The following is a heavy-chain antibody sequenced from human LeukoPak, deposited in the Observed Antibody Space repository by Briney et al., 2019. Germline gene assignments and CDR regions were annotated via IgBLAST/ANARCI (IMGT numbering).Heavy chain of an antibody. CDR1: GFTFSSYA. J-gene: IGHJ4*02. D-gene: IGHD3-22*01. CDR3: AKVDSYDSSGYYDY. V-gene: IGHV3-23*01. Sequence: GGSLRLSCAASGFTFSSYAMSWVRQAPGKGLEWVSAISGSGGSTYYADSVKGRFTISRDNSKNALYLQMNSLRAEDTAVYYCAKVDSYDSSGYYDYWGQGTLVTVSS. CDR2: ISGSGGST.